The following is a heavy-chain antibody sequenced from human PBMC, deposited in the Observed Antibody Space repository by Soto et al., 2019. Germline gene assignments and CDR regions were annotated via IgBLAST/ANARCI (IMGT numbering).Heavy chain of an antibody. J-gene: IGHJ4*02. CDR1: GYTFFSFW. V-gene: IGHV5-10-1*01. CDR3: ARRYCSRADCYSDS. Sequence: LGESLKISCHGCGYTFFSFWIVWVRQVPGKGLEWVGRIDPGDSSATYSPTFQGHVTISADRSTRSAYLQWRSLRASDTAIYFCARRYCSRADCYSDSWGQGSLVTVSS. D-gene: IGHD2-2*01. CDR2: IDPGDSSA.